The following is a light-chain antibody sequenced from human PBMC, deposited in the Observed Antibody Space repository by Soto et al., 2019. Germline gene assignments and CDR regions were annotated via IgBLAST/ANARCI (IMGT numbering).Light chain of an antibody. CDR2: GAS. Sequence: VLTQSPGTLSLSPGESATLSCRASQTVSITYLTWYQQKPGQAPRLLIFGASKRATGIPDRFSGSGSGRDFTLTISGLEPEDFAVYYWQQYGSSPLIRFGQGTRLEIK. CDR3: QQYGSSPLIR. V-gene: IGKV3-20*01. J-gene: IGKJ5*01. CDR1: QTVSITY.